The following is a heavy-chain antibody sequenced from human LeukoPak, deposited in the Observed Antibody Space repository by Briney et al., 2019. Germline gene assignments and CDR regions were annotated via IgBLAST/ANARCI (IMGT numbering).Heavy chain of an antibody. CDR3: TKESSGGWYFDY. Sequence: GGSLRLSCSASGFTLSTYGMHWVRQAPGKGREWVAFIRYDGSDKYYADSVKGRFTISRDNSKNSLYLQMNSLRAEDTAVYYCTKESSGGWYFDYWGQGTLVTVSS. D-gene: IGHD6-19*01. J-gene: IGHJ4*02. V-gene: IGHV3-30*02. CDR2: IRYDGSDK. CDR1: GFTLSTYG.